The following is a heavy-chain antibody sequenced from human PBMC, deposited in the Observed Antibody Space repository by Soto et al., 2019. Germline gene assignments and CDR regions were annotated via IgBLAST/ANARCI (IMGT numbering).Heavy chain of an antibody. J-gene: IGHJ4*02. V-gene: IGHV3-33*01. D-gene: IGHD2-15*01. CDR1: GFTFSSYG. Sequence: QVQLVESGGGVVQPGRSLRLSCAASGFTFSSYGMHWVRQAPGKGLEWVAVIWYDGSNKYYADSVKGRFNISRDNSKNMLYLQMNRLRAEDTAVYYFARDYLVIPHRVIDYWGQGTLVTVSS. CDR2: IWYDGSNK. CDR3: ARDYLVIPHRVIDY.